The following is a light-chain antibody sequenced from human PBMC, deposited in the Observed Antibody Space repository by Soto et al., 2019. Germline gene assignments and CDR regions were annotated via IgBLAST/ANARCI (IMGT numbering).Light chain of an antibody. J-gene: IGLJ2*01. V-gene: IGLV4-69*01. CDR2: VSSDGSH. Sequence: QLVLTQSPSASASLGASVKLTCTLTSGHSTYAIAWHQQQPEKGPRYLMKVSSDGSHSKGDGIPDRFSGSSSGAERYLTISSLQSEDEADYYCQTWGTGILVFGGGTKVTVL. CDR3: QTWGTGILV. CDR1: SGHSTYA.